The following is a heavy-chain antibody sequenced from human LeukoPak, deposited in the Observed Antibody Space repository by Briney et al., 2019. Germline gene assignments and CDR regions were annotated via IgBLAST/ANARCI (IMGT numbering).Heavy chain of an antibody. CDR2: IYYSGST. CDR3: ARTFNYYDSSGYYYLYSYYYMDV. V-gene: IGHV4-59*08. Sequence: PSETLSLTCTVSGGSISSYYWSWIRQPPGKGLEWMGYIYYSGSTNYNPSLKSRVTISVDTSKNQFSLKLSSVTAADAAVYYCARTFNYYDSSGYYYLYSYYYMDVWGKGTTVTVSS. J-gene: IGHJ6*03. CDR1: GGSISSYY. D-gene: IGHD3-22*01.